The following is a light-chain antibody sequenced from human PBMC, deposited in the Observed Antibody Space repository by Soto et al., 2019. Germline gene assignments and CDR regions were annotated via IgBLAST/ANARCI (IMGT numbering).Light chain of an antibody. CDR1: RSDTGSYNY. CDR3: ISYTGSSTSYV. J-gene: IGLJ1*01. CDR2: GVS. Sequence: QSALTQPASVSGSPGQSITISCSGTRSDTGSYNYVAWYQQFPGKTPKTLIYGVSNRPSGVSSRFSGSKSGNTASLTISGLQAEDEADYYCISYTGSSTSYVFGSGTKVTVL. V-gene: IGLV2-14*01.